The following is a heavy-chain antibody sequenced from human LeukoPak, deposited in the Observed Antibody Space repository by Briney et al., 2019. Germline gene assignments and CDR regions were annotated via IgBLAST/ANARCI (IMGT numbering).Heavy chain of an antibody. V-gene: IGHV6-1*01. Sequence: SQTLSLTCDISGDSVSSNSAAWNWIRQSPSRGLEWLGRTYYRSKWYTHYAFSLKSRISINPDTSKNQFSLQLNSVTPEDTAVYYCARDGGGGDDLFDYWGQGTPVTVSS. CDR3: ARDGGGGDDLFDY. CDR2: TYYRSKWYT. D-gene: IGHD5-12*01. J-gene: IGHJ4*02. CDR1: GDSVSSNSAA.